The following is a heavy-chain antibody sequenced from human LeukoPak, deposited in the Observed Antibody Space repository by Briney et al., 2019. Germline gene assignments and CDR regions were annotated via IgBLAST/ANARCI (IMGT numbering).Heavy chain of an antibody. Sequence: SETLSLTCTVSGGSISSGDYYWSWIRQPPGKGLEWIGYIYYSGSTYYNPSLKSRVTISVDTSKNQFSLKLSSVTAADTAVYYCARPGPMVRGAFDYWGQGTLVTVSS. CDR1: GGSISSGDYY. V-gene: IGHV4-30-4*01. D-gene: IGHD3-10*01. CDR3: ARPGPMVRGAFDY. J-gene: IGHJ4*02. CDR2: IYYSGST.